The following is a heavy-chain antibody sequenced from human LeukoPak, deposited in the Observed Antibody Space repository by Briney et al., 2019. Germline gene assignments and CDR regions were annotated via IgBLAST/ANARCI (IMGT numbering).Heavy chain of an antibody. CDR1: GFTFSSYW. CDR2: IKQDGSEK. Sequence: VGSLRLSCAASGFTFSSYWMSWVRQAPGKGLEWVANIKQDGSEKYYVDSVKGRFTISRDNAKNSLYLQMNSLRAEDTAVYYCARVSVRRNRYCSSTSCYNTDYFDYWGQGTLVTVSS. CDR3: ARVSVRRNRYCSSTSCYNTDYFDY. V-gene: IGHV3-7*01. J-gene: IGHJ4*02. D-gene: IGHD2-2*02.